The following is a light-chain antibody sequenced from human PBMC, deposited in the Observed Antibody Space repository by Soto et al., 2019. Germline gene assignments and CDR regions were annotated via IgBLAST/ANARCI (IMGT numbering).Light chain of an antibody. V-gene: IGKV3-20*01. CDR2: AAS. Sequence: EIVLTQSPGTLSLSPGERATLSCRASQSVDINYLAWYQQKPGQAPRLLFYAASRRATDIPDRFSGSVSGTDFTICISRLEPEDVGVYCCLVYRKLDKRFGDGTKVDSK. CDR3: LVYRKLDKR. J-gene: IGKJ1*01. CDR1: QSVDINY.